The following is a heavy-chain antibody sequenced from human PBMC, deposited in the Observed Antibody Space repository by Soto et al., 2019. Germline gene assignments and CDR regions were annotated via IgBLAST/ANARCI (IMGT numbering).Heavy chain of an antibody. CDR2: ISAYNGNT. J-gene: IGHJ4*02. Sequence: ASVKVSCKASGYTFTSYGISWVRQAPGQGLEWMGWISAYNGNTNYAQKLQGRVTMTTDTSTSTAYMELRSLRSDDTALYYCARVGGGLLWFGELFSDYWGKGTLVTVSS. CDR1: GYTFTSYG. CDR3: ARVGGGLLWFGELFSDY. V-gene: IGHV1-18*01. D-gene: IGHD3-10*01.